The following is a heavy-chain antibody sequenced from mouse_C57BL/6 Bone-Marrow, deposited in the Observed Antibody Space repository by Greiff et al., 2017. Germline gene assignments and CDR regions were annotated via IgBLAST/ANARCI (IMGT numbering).Heavy chain of an antibody. CDR3: ARDLAGPYYYAMDY. Sequence: EVKVVESGGGLVKPGGSLKLSCAASGFTFSSYAMSWVRQTPEKRLEWVATISDGGSYTYYPDNVKGRFTISRDTAKNNLYLQMSHLKSEDTAMYYCARDLAGPYYYAMDYWGQGTSVTVSS. V-gene: IGHV5-4*01. CDR1: GFTFSSYA. D-gene: IGHD3-3*01. CDR2: ISDGGSYT. J-gene: IGHJ4*01.